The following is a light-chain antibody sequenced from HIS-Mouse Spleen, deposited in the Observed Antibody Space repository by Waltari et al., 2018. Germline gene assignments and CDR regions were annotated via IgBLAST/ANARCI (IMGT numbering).Light chain of an antibody. CDR2: EGS. CDR3: CSCAGSSTAVV. V-gene: IGLV2-23*01. CDR1: SSDAGSYNL. J-gene: IGLJ2*01. Sequence: QSALTLPASVSGSHGQSNTISCTGTSSDAGSYNLVSWYQQHPGKAPKLMIYEGSKRPSGVSNRFSGSKSGNPAARTITGLQAEDEAVYYCCSCAGSSTAVVFGGGTKLTVL.